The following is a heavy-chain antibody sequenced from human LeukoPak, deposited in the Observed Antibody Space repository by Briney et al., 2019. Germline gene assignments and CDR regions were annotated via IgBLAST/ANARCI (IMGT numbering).Heavy chain of an antibody. CDR3: TRYAQADWFDP. Sequence: PSETPSLTCTVSGGSISSYYWSWIRQPPGKGLEWIGYIYYSGSTNYNPSLKSRVTISVDTSKNQFSLKLSSVTAADTAVYYCTRYAQADWFDPWGQGTLVTVSS. J-gene: IGHJ5*02. V-gene: IGHV4-59*01. D-gene: IGHD2-2*01. CDR1: GGSISSYY. CDR2: IYYSGST.